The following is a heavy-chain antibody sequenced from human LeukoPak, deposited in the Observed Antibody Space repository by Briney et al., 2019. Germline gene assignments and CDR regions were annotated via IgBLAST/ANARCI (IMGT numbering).Heavy chain of an antibody. CDR1: GYSISSAYY. Sequence: SETLSLTCTVSGYSISSAYYWGWIRQPPWKGLEWIGTIYHSGSTYYNPSLKSRVTISVDTSKNQFSLKLSSVTAADTAVYYCARGSYYYGSGSSGLFDPWGQGTLVTVSS. V-gene: IGHV4-38-2*02. CDR2: IYHSGST. CDR3: ARGSYYYGSGSSGLFDP. J-gene: IGHJ5*02. D-gene: IGHD3-10*01.